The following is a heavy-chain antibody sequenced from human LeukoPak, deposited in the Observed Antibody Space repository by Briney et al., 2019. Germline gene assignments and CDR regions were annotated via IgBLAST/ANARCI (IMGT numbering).Heavy chain of an antibody. CDR1: AGSTSSYY. J-gene: IGHJ6*03. Sequence: PSETLSLTCSVSAGSTSSYYWSWFRRPAARGREWIGSIYYSGRTNYNPSLTSRVPISVDTSKNQFSLKLSSVTAADTAVYYCARGTPLGYDFWSGYSSLYYYMDVWGKGTTFTVSS. CDR2: IYYSGRT. CDR3: ARGTPLGYDFWSGYSSLYYYMDV. D-gene: IGHD3-3*01. V-gene: IGHV4-59*01.